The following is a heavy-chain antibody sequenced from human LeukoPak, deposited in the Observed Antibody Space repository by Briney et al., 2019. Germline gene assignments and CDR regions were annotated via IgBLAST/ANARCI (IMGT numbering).Heavy chain of an antibody. Sequence: GGSLRLSCAASGFTFSSYAMTWVRQAPGKGLEWVSTISGSGTSTYYADSVKGRFTISRDISKNTLFLQMNSLRAEDTAVYSCAKVESYQLLPHFDYWGQGTLVTVSS. CDR2: ISGSGTST. V-gene: IGHV3-23*01. J-gene: IGHJ4*02. CDR1: GFTFSSYA. D-gene: IGHD2-2*01. CDR3: AKVESYQLLPHFDY.